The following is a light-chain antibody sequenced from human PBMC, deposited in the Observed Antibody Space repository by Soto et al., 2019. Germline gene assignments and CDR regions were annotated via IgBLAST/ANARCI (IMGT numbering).Light chain of an antibody. CDR2: GAS. V-gene: IGKV3-15*01. Sequence: EVVMRQSLATLSVSPGERATLSCRASQSVYSNLAWYQEKPGQAPRLLIYGASTRATGIAARFSGSGSGTEFTLTISSLQSEDFAVYYCQQYNNWPITFGQGTRLEIK. J-gene: IGKJ5*01. CDR3: QQYNNWPIT. CDR1: QSVYSN.